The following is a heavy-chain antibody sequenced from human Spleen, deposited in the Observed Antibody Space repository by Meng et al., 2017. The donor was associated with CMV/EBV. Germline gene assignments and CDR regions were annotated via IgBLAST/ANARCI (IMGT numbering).Heavy chain of an antibody. J-gene: IGHJ5*02. Sequence: CNDSGGSFGSYAIRQARQARGQGVEWMRGIIPNFNTANNAQEIQGRVTITTDESTNTAYMELSSLGSEDTAGYCCALPAAILGGPWGQGTLVTVSS. CDR1: GGSFGSYA. D-gene: IGHD2-2*01. CDR2: IIPNFNTA. CDR3: ALPAAILGGP. V-gene: IGHV1-69*05.